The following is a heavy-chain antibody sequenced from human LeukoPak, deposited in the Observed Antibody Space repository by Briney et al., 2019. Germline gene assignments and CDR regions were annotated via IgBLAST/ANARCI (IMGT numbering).Heavy chain of an antibody. CDR3: ARYISSGLDY. Sequence: SETLSLTCTVSGGSISSYYWSWIRQPPGKGLEWIGYIYYTGSTNYNPSHKSRVTISVDTSKNQFSLKLSYVNAADTAVYYCARYISSGLDYWGQGTLVTVSS. CDR2: IYYTGST. CDR1: GGSISSYY. J-gene: IGHJ4*02. D-gene: IGHD6-6*01. V-gene: IGHV4-59*08.